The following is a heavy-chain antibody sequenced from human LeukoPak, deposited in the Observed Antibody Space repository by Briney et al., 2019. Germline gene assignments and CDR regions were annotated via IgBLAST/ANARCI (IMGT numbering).Heavy chain of an antibody. V-gene: IGHV4-34*01. J-gene: IGHJ1*01. CDR2: INHSGST. CDR3: ARGHCSGGSCYSGYFQH. CDR1: GGSFSGYY. D-gene: IGHD2-15*01. Sequence: SETLSLTCAVYGGSFSGYYWSWIRQPPGKGLEWIGEINHSGSTNYNPSLKSRVTISVDTSKNQFSLKLSSVTAADTAVYYCARGHCSGGSCYSGYFQHWGQGTLVTVSS.